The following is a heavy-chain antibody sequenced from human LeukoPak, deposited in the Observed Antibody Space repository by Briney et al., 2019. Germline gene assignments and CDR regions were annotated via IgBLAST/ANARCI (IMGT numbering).Heavy chain of an antibody. D-gene: IGHD1-26*01. Sequence: SETLSLTCAVYGGSFSGYYWSWIRQPPGKGLEWIGEINHSGSTNYNPSLKSRVTISVDRSDNQFSLKVNSVTAADTAVYYCALGYHDVWERWGQGTLVTVSS. CDR1: GGSFSGYY. CDR3: ALGYHDVWER. J-gene: IGHJ4*02. V-gene: IGHV4-34*01. CDR2: INHSGST.